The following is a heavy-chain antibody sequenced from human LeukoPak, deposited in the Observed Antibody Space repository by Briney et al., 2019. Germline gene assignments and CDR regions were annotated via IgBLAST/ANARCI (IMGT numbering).Heavy chain of an antibody. CDR1: GGSFSGYY. Sequence: SETLSLTCAVYGGSFSGYYWSWIRQPPGKGLEWIGEINHSGSTNYNPSLKSRVTISVDTSKNQFSLKLSSVTAADTAVYYCARVKKYYYYYMDVWGKGTTVAVSS. J-gene: IGHJ6*03. CDR3: ARVKKYYYYYMDV. CDR2: INHSGST. V-gene: IGHV4-34*01.